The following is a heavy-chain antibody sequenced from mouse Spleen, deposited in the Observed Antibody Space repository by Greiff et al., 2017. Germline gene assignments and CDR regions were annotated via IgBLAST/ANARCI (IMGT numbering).Heavy chain of an antibody. CDR3: ARDTTATYWYFDV. V-gene: IGHV1-22*01. J-gene: IGHJ1*01. Sequence: VQLQQSGPELVKPGASVKMSCKASGYTFTDYNMHWVKQSPGKSLEWIGYINPNNGGTSYNQKFKGKATLTVNKSSSTAYMELRSLTSEDSAVYYCARDTTATYWYFDVWGAGTTVTVSS. CDR1: GYTFTDYN. CDR2: INPNNGGT. D-gene: IGHD1-2*01.